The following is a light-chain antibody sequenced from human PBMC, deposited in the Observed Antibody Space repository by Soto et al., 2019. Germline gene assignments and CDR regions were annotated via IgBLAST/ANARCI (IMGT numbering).Light chain of an antibody. CDR2: GAS. CDR1: QSVFNNH. CDR3: QQYQTWPRT. J-gene: IGKJ1*01. V-gene: IGKV3-20*01. Sequence: EIVLTQSPGTLSLSPGERATLSCRASQSVFNNHIGWYQQKPGQAPRRLIFGASFRATGIPDRFSGSGSGTDFTLTISRLEPEDAAIYYCQQYQTWPRTFGQGTRVEVK.